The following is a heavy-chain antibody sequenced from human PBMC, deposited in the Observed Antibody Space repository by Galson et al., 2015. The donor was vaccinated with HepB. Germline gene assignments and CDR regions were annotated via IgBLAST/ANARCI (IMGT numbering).Heavy chain of an antibody. J-gene: IGHJ6*02. Sequence: SVKVSCKASGYTFTNYAMNWVRQAPGQGLEWMGWINTNTGNPTYAQGFTGRFVFSLDTSVSTAYLQISSLKADDTAIYYCATEGSGSYRYGMDVWGQGTVVTVSS. CDR2: INTNTGNP. CDR3: ATEGSGSYRYGMDV. CDR1: GYTFTNYA. V-gene: IGHV7-4-1*02. D-gene: IGHD1-26*01.